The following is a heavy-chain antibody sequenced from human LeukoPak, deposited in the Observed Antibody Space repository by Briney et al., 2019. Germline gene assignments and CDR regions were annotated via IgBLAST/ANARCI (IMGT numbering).Heavy chain of an antibody. CDR2: IYHSGNT. J-gene: IGHJ4*02. V-gene: IGHV4-61*08. CDR3: ARGNIVGYSYGYLGFFDY. CDR1: GDSVNSGAYY. Sequence: SETLSLTCTVSGDSVNSGAYYWSWIRQPPGRGLEWIGSIYHSGNTDYSPSLKSRVTTSVDTSKNQFSLTLSSVTAADTAVYYCARGNIVGYSYGYLGFFDYWGQGTLVPVSS. D-gene: IGHD5-18*01.